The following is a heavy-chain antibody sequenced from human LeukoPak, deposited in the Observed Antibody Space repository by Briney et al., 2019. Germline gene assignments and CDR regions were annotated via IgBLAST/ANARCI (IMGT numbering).Heavy chain of an antibody. V-gene: IGHV4-31*03. D-gene: IGHD2-21*02. CDR1: GGSISSGGYY. J-gene: IGHJ4*02. Sequence: SQTLSLTCTVSGGSISSGGYYWSWIRQHPGRGVEWIGYIYYSGSTYYNPSLKSRVTISVDTSKNQFSLKLSSVTAADTAVYYCARGVTGYYFDYWGQGTLVTVSS. CDR3: ARGVTGYYFDY. CDR2: IYYSGST.